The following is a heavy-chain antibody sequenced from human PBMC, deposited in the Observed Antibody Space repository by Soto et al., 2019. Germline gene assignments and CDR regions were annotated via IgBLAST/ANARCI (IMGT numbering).Heavy chain of an antibody. Sequence: SETLSLTCTVSGGSISSGGYYWSWIRQHPGKGLEWIGYIYYSGSTYYNPSLKSRVTISVDTSKNQFSLKLSSVTAADTAVYYCARNYDSSGSHDYWGQGTLVTVSS. CDR3: ARNYDSSGSHDY. V-gene: IGHV4-31*03. CDR1: GGSISSGGYY. J-gene: IGHJ4*02. D-gene: IGHD3-22*01. CDR2: IYYSGST.